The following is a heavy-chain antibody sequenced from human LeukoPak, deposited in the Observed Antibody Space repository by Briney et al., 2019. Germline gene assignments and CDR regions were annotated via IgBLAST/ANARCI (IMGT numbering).Heavy chain of an antibody. CDR3: ARDSGSGPRGHDY. D-gene: IGHD3-10*01. CDR2: IYHSGST. Sequence: PSQTLSLTCPVSGGSISSDGYYWSWIRQHPGKGLEWIGYIYHSGSTYYNPSLKSRVTISVDTSKNQFSLKLNSVTAADTAVYYCARDSGSGPRGHDYWGQGTLVTVSS. J-gene: IGHJ4*02. V-gene: IGHV4-31*03. CDR1: GGSISSDGYY.